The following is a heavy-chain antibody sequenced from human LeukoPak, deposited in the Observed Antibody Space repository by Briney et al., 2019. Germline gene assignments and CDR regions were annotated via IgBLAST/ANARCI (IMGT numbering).Heavy chain of an antibody. CDR1: GYTFTSYD. J-gene: IGHJ5*02. CDR3: ARAGSRWGYSSNWFDP. D-gene: IGHD6-13*01. V-gene: IGHV1-69*13. Sequence: ASVKVSCKASGYTFTSYDISWVRQAPGQGLEWMGGIIPIFGTANYAQKFQGRVTITADESTSTAYMELSSLRSEDTAVYYCARAGSRWGYSSNWFDPWGQGTLVTVSS. CDR2: IIPIFGTA.